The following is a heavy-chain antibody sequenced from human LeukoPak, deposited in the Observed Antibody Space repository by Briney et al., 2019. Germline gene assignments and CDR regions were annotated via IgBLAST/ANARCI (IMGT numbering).Heavy chain of an antibody. D-gene: IGHD5-12*01. CDR2: ISGSGGST. V-gene: IGHV3-23*01. Sequence: PGGSLRLSCAASGFTVSSSYMSWVRQAPGKGLEWVSAISGSGGSTYYADSVKGRFTISRDNSKNTLYLQMNSLRAEDTAVYYCAGYSGYDYSSGWYFDLWGRGTLVTVSS. J-gene: IGHJ2*01. CDR1: GFTVSSSY. CDR3: AGYSGYDYSSGWYFDL.